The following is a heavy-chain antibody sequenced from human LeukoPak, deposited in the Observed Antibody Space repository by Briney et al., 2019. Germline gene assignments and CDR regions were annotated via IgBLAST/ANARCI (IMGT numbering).Heavy chain of an antibody. CDR1: GYTFTGYY. J-gene: IGHJ4*02. CDR2: INPNSGGT. CDR3: ARDVLLWFRETNFFDY. Sequence: GASVKVSCKASGYTFTGYYMHWVRQAPGQGLEWMGWINPNSGGTNYAQKFQGRVTMTRDTSISTAYMELSRLRSDDTAVYYCARDVLLWFRETNFFDYWGQGTLVTVSS. V-gene: IGHV1-2*02. D-gene: IGHD3-10*01.